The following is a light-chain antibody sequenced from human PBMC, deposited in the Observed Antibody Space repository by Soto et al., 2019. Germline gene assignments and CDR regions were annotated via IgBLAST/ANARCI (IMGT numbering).Light chain of an antibody. Sequence: EIVLTQSPGTLSLSPGERATLSCRASQSISSTYLAWYQHKPGQAPRLLIYGASSRATGIPERFSGSGSGTDFTLTISRREPADFAVYYCQQYGTSPGTFGQGTKVEIK. CDR1: QSISSTY. V-gene: IGKV3-20*01. CDR3: QQYGTSPGT. CDR2: GAS. J-gene: IGKJ1*01.